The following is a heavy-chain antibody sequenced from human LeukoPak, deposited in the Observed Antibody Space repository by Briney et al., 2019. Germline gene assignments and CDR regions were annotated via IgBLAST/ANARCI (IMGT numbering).Heavy chain of an antibody. CDR2: ISAYNGNT. CDR3: ARVRHDSSGYYTYNWFDP. J-gene: IGHJ5*02. Sequence: VASVKVSCKASGYTFTSYGISWVRQAPGQGLEWMGWISAYNGNTNYAQKLQGRVTMTTDTSTSTAYMELRSLRSDDTAVYYCARVRHDSSGYYTYNWFDPWGQGTLVTVSS. D-gene: IGHD3-22*01. CDR1: GYTFTSYG. V-gene: IGHV1-18*01.